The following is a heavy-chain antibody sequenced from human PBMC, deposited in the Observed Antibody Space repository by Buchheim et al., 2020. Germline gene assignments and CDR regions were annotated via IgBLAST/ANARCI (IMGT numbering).Heavy chain of an antibody. CDR3: AKGTDYDYVWGSYRLDY. CDR2: ISYDGSNK. D-gene: IGHD3-16*02. J-gene: IGHJ4*02. Sequence: QVQLVESGGGVVQPGRSLRLSCAASGFTFSSYGMHWVRQAPGKGLEWVAVISYDGSNKYYADSVKGRFTISRDNSKNQLYLQMNSLRAEDTAVYYCAKGTDYDYVWGSYRLDYWGQGTL. CDR1: GFTFSSYG. V-gene: IGHV3-30*18.